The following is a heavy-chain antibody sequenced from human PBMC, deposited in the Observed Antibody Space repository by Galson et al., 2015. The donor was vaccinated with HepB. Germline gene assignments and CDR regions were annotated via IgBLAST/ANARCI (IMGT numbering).Heavy chain of an antibody. CDR3: AKDPRFAGGIFDS. Sequence: SLRLSCAASGIPFSTFGMHWVRQAPGKGLEWVAFIPYDGSNNYYTHSVWGRFTISRDNSKNTTYLQMSSLRPADTALYFYAKDPRFAGGIFDSWGQGTLVTVSS. D-gene: IGHD3-16*01. J-gene: IGHJ4*02. CDR2: IPYDGSNN. V-gene: IGHV3-30*02. CDR1: GIPFSTFG.